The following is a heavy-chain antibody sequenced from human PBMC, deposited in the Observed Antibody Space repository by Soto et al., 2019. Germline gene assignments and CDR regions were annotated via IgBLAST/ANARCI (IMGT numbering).Heavy chain of an antibody. CDR1: GFTFSSYA. V-gene: IGHV3-23*01. D-gene: IGHD1-1*01. CDR2: ISGSGGST. CDR3: AKVSRYRNDVPDY. J-gene: IGHJ4*02. Sequence: LRLSCAASGFTFSSYAMSWVRQAPGKGLEWVSAISGSGGSTYDADSVKGRFTIYRDNSKNTLYLQMNSLRAEDTAVYYCAKVSRYRNDVPDYWGQGTLVTVAS.